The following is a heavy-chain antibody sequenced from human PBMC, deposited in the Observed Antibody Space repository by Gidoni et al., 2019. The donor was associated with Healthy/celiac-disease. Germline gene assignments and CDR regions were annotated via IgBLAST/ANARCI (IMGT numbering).Heavy chain of an antibody. CDR3: VKDLWFGELLSFDP. Sequence: EVQLVESGGGLGQPGGSLGRACSTSGFTFSSYAMNWVRQAPGKGLEYVSGISSNGGSTYYADSVKGRFTISRDNSKNTLYLQMSSLRAEDTAVYYCVKDLWFGELLSFDPWGQGTLVTVSS. V-gene: IGHV3-64D*06. CDR1: GFTFSSYA. CDR2: ISSNGGST. D-gene: IGHD3-10*01. J-gene: IGHJ5*02.